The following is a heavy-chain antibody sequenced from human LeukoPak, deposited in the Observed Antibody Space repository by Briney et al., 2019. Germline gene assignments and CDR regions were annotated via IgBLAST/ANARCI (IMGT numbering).Heavy chain of an antibody. CDR1: GYTFTGYY. CDR3: ASFDCSSTSCYNLAGY. CDR2: INPNSGGT. V-gene: IGHV1-2*06. J-gene: IGHJ4*02. Sequence: ASAKVSCKASGYTFTGYYMHWVRQAPGQGLEWMGRINPNSGGTNYAQKFQGRVTMTRDTSISTAYMELSRLRSDDTAVYYCASFDCSSTSCYNLAGYWGQGTLVTVSS. D-gene: IGHD2-2*02.